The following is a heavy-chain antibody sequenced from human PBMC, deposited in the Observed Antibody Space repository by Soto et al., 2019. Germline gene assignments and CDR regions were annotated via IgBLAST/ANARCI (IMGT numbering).Heavy chain of an antibody. J-gene: IGHJ6*02. CDR2: INAGNGNT. CDR1: GYTFTSYA. D-gene: IGHD6-19*01. Sequence: EASVKVSCKASGYTFTSYAMHWVRQAPGQRLEWMGWINAGNGNTKYSQKFQGRVTITRDTSASTAYMELSSLRSEDTAVYYCAGLGVAVAAPYYYYGMDVWGQGTTVPSP. V-gene: IGHV1-3*01. CDR3: AGLGVAVAAPYYYYGMDV.